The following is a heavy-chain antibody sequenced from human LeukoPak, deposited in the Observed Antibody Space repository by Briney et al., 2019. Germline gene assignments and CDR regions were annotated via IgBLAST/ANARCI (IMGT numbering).Heavy chain of an antibody. CDR3: ARGEYYYDSSGYFDY. Sequence: ASAKVSCKASGYTFTSYGISWVRQAPGQGLEWMGWISAYNGNTNYAQKLQGRVTMTTDTSTSTAYMELRSLRSDDTAVYYCARGEYYYDSSGYFDYWGQGTLVTVSS. CDR2: ISAYNGNT. D-gene: IGHD3-22*01. V-gene: IGHV1-18*01. CDR1: GYTFTSYG. J-gene: IGHJ4*02.